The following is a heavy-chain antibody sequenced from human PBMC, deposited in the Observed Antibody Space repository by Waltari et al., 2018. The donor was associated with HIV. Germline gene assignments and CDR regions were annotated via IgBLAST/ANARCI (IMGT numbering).Heavy chain of an antibody. CDR1: GGTFNNYA. D-gene: IGHD2-15*01. V-gene: IGHV1-69*04. Sequence: QVQLVQSGAEVKKPGSSVKVSCKASGGTFNNYALNWVRQAPGQGLEWMGRIIPILDIANYAQKFQGRVTITADKSTGTSYMELISLRSEDTAVYYCARTHPVGYCGGSRCYNFQLAVGPWGQGTLVTVSS. CDR2: IIPILDIA. CDR3: ARTHPVGYCGGSRCYNFQLAVGP. J-gene: IGHJ5*02.